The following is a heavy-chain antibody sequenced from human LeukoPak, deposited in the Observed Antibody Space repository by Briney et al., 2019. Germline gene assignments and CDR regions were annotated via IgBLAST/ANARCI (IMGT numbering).Heavy chain of an antibody. V-gene: IGHV3-30*02. D-gene: IGHD3-10*01. CDR1: GFTFSSYG. Sequence: PGGSLRLSCAASGFTFSSYGMHWVRQAPGKGLEWVAVIWYDGSNKYYADSVKGRFTIFRDNSKSTLYLQMNSLRAEDTAVYYCAKDLRLWFGELWLDYWGQGTLVTVSS. CDR3: AKDLRLWFGELWLDY. CDR2: IWYDGSNK. J-gene: IGHJ4*02.